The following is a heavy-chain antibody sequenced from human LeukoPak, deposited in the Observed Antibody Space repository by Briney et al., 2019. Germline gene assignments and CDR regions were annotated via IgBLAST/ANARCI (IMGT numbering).Heavy chain of an antibody. J-gene: IGHJ4*02. CDR1: GFTFSSYE. CDR2: ISSSGSTI. V-gene: IGHV3-48*03. Sequence: AGGSLRLSCAASGFTFSSYEMNWVRQAPGKGLEWVSYISSSGSTIYYADSVKGRFTISRDNAKNSLYLQMNSLRAEDTAVYYCARESVGDYYDSSGYYPSFFDYWGQGTLVTVSS. CDR3: ARESVGDYYDSSGYYPSFFDY. D-gene: IGHD3-22*01.